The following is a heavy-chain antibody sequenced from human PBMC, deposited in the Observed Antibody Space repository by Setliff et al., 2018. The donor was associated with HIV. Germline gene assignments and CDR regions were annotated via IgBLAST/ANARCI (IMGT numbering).Heavy chain of an antibody. Sequence: SETLSLTCTVSGASLTRGYYYWSWIRQPAGKGLEWIGRIYSTGSTNYNSSLQSRDTISADTSRNHFSLRLGSVTAADTAVYYCARLWAYYDSSGRTAFDIWGQGTMVTVSS. V-gene: IGHV4-61*02. CDR1: GASLTRGYYY. J-gene: IGHJ3*02. CDR3: ARLWAYYDSSGRTAFDI. CDR2: IYSTGST. D-gene: IGHD3-22*01.